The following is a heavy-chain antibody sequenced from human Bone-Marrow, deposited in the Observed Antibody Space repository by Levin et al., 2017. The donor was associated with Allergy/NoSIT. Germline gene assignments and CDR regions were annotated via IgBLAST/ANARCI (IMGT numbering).Heavy chain of an antibody. V-gene: IGHV3-30-3*01. CDR1: GFKISDNA. Sequence: GGSLRLSCAVSGFKISDNAMHWVRQAPGKGLEWVAFISFQGTNVYYADSVKGRFTISRDISKNILFLQMNSLTHRDTVVYYGARDMMRPSTWPRSALDVWGQGTTVTVSS. J-gene: IGHJ6*02. CDR2: ISFQGTNV. CDR3: ARDMMRPSTWPRSALDV. D-gene: IGHD2-2*01.